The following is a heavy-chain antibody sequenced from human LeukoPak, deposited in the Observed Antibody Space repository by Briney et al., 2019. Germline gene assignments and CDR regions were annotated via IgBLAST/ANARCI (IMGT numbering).Heavy chain of an antibody. Sequence: ASVKVSCKASGYTFTGYYMHWVRQAPGQGLEWMGWINPNSGGTNYAQKFQGRVTMTRDTSISTAYMELSSLRSEDTAVYYCARDPVAGNFYSWFDPWGQGTLVTVSS. J-gene: IGHJ5*02. V-gene: IGHV1-2*02. CDR3: ARDPVAGNFYSWFDP. CDR2: INPNSGGT. D-gene: IGHD6-19*01. CDR1: GYTFTGYY.